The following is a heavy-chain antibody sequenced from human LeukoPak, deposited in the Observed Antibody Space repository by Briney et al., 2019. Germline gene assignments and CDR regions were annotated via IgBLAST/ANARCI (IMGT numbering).Heavy chain of an antibody. D-gene: IGHD1-26*01. CDR2: ISYDGSNE. V-gene: IGHV3-30*14. CDR1: GFTFSSYA. J-gene: IGHJ4*02. CDR3: ARVGGSYYEYDY. Sequence: GGSLRLSCAASGFTFSSYAMHWVRQAPGKGLEWVAVISYDGSNEYYADSVKGRFTISRDNSKNTLYLQMGSLRAEDMAVYYCARVGGSYYEYDYWGQGTLVTVSS.